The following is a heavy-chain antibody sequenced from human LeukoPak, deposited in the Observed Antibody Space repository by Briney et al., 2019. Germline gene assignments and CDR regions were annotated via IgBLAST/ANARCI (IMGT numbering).Heavy chain of an antibody. D-gene: IGHD5-18*01. J-gene: IGHJ4*02. CDR3: ARDYVDTAMALRGGFDY. CDR1: GYTFTSYG. V-gene: IGHV1-18*01. Sequence: APVKVSCKASGYTFTSYGISWVRQAPGQGLEWMGWISAYNGNTNYAQKLQGRVTMTTDTSTSTAYMELRSLRSDDTAVYYCARDYVDTAMALRGGFDYWGQGTLVTVSS. CDR2: ISAYNGNT.